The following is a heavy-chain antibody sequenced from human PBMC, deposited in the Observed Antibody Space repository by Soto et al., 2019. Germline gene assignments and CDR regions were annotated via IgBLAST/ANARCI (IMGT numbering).Heavy chain of an antibody. J-gene: IGHJ4*02. CDR1: GFTFSSYS. CDR3: ASIGEAYCGGDRSCRRRGLQTHKFDY. CDR2: ISSSSSYI. V-gene: IGHV3-21*01. D-gene: IGHD2-21*02. Sequence: EVQLVESGGGLVKPGGSLRLSCAASGFTFSSYSMNWVRQAPGKGLEWVSSISSSSSYIYYADSVKGRFTISRDNAKNSLYLQMNSLRAEDTAVYYCASIGEAYCGGDRSCRRRGLQTHKFDYWGQGTLVTVSS.